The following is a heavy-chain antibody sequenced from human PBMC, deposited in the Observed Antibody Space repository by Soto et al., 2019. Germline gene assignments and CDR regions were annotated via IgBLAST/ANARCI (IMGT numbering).Heavy chain of an antibody. J-gene: IGHJ6*02. V-gene: IGHV1-2*02. D-gene: IGHD3-3*01. CDR3: ARDRKATEYYDFWSGPADYGMDV. Sequence: ASVKVSCKASGYTFTGYYMHWVRQAPGQGLEWMGWINPNSGGTNYAQKFQGRVTMTRDTSISTAYMELSRLRSDDTAVYYCARDRKATEYYDFWSGPADYGMDVWGQGTMVTVSS. CDR2: INPNSGGT. CDR1: GYTFTGYY.